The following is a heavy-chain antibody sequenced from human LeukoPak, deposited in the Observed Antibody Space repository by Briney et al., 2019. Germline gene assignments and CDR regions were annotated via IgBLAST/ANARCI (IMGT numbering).Heavy chain of an antibody. J-gene: IGHJ4*02. CDR2: IYYSGST. V-gene: IGHV4-59*01. CDR3: ASSIGGARGYYFDY. D-gene: IGHD2-21*01. Sequence: SETLSLTCTVSGGSISSYYWSWIRQPPGKGLEWIGYIYYSGSTNYNPSLKSRVTISVDTSKNQFSPKLSSVTAADTAVYYCASSIGGARGYYFDYWGQGTLVTVSS. CDR1: GGSISSYY.